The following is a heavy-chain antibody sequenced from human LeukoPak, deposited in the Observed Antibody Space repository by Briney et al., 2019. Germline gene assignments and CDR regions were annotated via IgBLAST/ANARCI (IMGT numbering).Heavy chain of an antibody. CDR1: GFTFSSYW. CDR2: IKQDGSEK. J-gene: IGHJ4*02. D-gene: IGHD6-13*01. CDR3: AMREYSCSWYYFDY. V-gene: IGHV3-7*01. Sequence: GGPLRLSCAASGFTFSSYWMSWVRQAPGKGLEWVANIKQDGSEKYYVDSVKGRFTISRDNAKNSLYLQMNSLRAEDTAVYYCAMREYSCSWYYFDYWGQGTLVTVSS.